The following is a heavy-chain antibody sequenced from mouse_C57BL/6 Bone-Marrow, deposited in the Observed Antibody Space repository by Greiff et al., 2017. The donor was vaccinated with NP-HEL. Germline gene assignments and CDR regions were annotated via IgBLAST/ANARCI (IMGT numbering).Heavy chain of an antibody. CDR1: GYAFSSSW. CDR2: IYPGDGDT. D-gene: IGHD2-1*01. V-gene: IGHV1-82*01. J-gene: IGHJ3*01. CDR3: AIEGGNLAWLAY. Sequence: QVQLQQSGPELVKPGASVKISCKASGYAFSSSWMNWVKQRPGKGLEWIGRIYPGDGDTNYNGKFKGKATLTADKSSSTAYMRLSSLTSEDSAVYFCAIEGGNLAWLAYWGQGTLVTVSA.